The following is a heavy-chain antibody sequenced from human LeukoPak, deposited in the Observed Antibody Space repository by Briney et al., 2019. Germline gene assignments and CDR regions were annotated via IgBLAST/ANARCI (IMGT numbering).Heavy chain of an antibody. V-gene: IGHV4-59*03. CDR2: IYSSGAT. D-gene: IGHD6-19*01. J-gene: IGHJ4*02. Sequence: SETLSLTCTVSGGSISGSYWTWIRQPPGKGLEWIGYIYSSGATNYNPSLKSRVTISVDTSKNQFSLKLSSVTAADTAVYYCATLVSGSFDSRGQGTLVTVSS. CDR1: GGSISGSY. CDR3: ATLVSGSFDS.